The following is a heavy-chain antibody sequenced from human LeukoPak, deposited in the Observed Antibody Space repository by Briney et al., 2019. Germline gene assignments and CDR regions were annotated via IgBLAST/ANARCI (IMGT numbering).Heavy chain of an antibody. Sequence: GSLRLSCAASGFTFSSYSMNWVRQAPGKGLEWVSYISSSSSTIYYADSVKGRFTISRDNAKNSLYPQMNSLRAEDTAVYYCARDRGGLTYYYDSSGADYWGQGTLVTVSS. V-gene: IGHV3-48*01. CDR2: ISSSSSTI. J-gene: IGHJ4*02. CDR1: GFTFSSYS. CDR3: ARDRGGLTYYYDSSGADY. D-gene: IGHD3-22*01.